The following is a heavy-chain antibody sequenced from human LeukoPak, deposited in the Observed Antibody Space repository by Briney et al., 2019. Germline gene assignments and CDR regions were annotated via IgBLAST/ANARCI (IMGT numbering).Heavy chain of an antibody. D-gene: IGHD2-2*01. J-gene: IGHJ4*02. CDR3: ARAGGGKYCSSTSCSFDY. Sequence: PSETLSLTCTVSGGSISSSSYYWGWIRQPPGKGLEWIGSIYYSGSTYYNPSLKSRVTISVDTSKNQFSLKLSSVTAADTAVYYCARAGGGKYCSSTSCSFDYWGQGTLVTVSS. V-gene: IGHV4-39*01. CDR1: GGSISSSSYY. CDR2: IYYSGST.